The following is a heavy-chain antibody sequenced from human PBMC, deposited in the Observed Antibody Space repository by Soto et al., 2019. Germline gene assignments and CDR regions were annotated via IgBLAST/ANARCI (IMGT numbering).Heavy chain of an antibody. CDR3: PRGKSQMPQARMGFYYYMDV. J-gene: IGHJ6*03. D-gene: IGHD1-1*01. CDR2: VIPLLDAS. Sequence: QVHLVQSGAEVKKPGSSVRISCTASGVAFSNYTFTWVRRAPGQGLEWMGRVIPLLDASNYAEKFQDRVTITADRSTSTAYMELSGLKSDGSAIYYCPRGKSQMPQARMGFYYYMDVWGKGTTVTVSS. CDR1: GVAFSNYT. V-gene: IGHV1-69*08.